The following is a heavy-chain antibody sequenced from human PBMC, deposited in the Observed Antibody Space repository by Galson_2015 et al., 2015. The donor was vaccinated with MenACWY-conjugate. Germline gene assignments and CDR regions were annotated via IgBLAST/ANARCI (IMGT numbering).Heavy chain of an antibody. Sequence: SLRLSCAASGFTFSSYWMHWVRQAPGKGLVWVSRVNSDGSGTGYADSVKGRFTISRDNAKNMLFLQMNSLKVEDTAVYYCARSYVPGSDRKNYYMDVWGGGTTVTDSS. CDR1: GFTFSSYW. J-gene: IGHJ6*03. CDR2: VNSDGSGT. CDR3: ARSYVPGSDRKNYYMDV. D-gene: IGHD3-16*01. V-gene: IGHV3-74*01.